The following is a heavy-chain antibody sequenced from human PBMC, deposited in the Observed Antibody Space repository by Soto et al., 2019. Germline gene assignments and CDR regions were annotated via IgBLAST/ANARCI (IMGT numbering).Heavy chain of an antibody. CDR2: IYYSGST. CDR3: ARLLRFLEWLPQRDLKNYYYYYMDV. J-gene: IGHJ6*03. D-gene: IGHD3-3*01. Sequence: PSETLSLTCTVSGGSISSSSYYWGWIRQPPGKGLEWIGSIYYSGSTYYNPSLKSRVTISVDTSKNQFSLKLSSVTAADTAVYYRARLLRFLEWLPQRDLKNYYYYYMDVWGKGTTVAVSS. CDR1: GGSISSSSYY. V-gene: IGHV4-39*01.